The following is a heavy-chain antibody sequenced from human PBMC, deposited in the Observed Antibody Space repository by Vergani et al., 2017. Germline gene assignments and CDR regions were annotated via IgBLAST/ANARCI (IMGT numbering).Heavy chain of an antibody. D-gene: IGHD1-14*01. Sequence: QVQLQESGPGLVKPSQTLSLTCTVSGGSISSGSYYWSWIRQPAGKGLEGIGRIYTSESTDYNPSLKSRVTISVDTSKNQFSLRLRSVTAADTAVDYCATEGTTSPLYIDYWGQGTLVTVSS. J-gene: IGHJ4*02. CDR3: ATEGTTSPLYIDY. CDR1: GGSISSGSYY. CDR2: IYTSEST. V-gene: IGHV4-61*02.